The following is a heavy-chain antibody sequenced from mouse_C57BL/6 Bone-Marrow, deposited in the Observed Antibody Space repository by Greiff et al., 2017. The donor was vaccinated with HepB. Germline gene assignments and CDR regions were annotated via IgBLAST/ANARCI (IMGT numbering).Heavy chain of an antibody. CDR2: INSDGGST. D-gene: IGHD2-12*01. Sequence: EVKLMESGGGLVQPGESLKFSCESNEYEFPSHDMSWVRKTPEKRLELVAVINSDGGSTYYPDTMERRFIISRDNTKKTLYLQMSSLRSEDTALYYCARHGLIIVGARFAYWGQGTLVTVSA. CDR3: ARHGLIIVGARFAY. CDR1: EYEFPSHD. V-gene: IGHV5-2*01. J-gene: IGHJ3*01.